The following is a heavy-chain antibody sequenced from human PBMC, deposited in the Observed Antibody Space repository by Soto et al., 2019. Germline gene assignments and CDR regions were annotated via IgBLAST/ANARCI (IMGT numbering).Heavy chain of an antibody. V-gene: IGHV3-48*03. D-gene: IGHD1-26*01. CDR3: AYGGSCDY. J-gene: IGHJ4*02. Sequence: VQLVESGGGLVQPGGSLRLSCAASGFSFNTYEMNWVRQAPGKGLEWVSYISTSGSTIYYADSVKGRFTISRDNGKNSLYLQMNRLRAEDTAVYYCAYGGSCDYWGQGPQVTVSS. CDR1: GFSFNTYE. CDR2: ISTSGSTI.